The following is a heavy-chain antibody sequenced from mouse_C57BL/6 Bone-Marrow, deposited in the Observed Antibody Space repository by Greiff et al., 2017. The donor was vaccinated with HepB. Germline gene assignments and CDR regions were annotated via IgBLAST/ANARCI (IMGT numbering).Heavy chain of an antibody. J-gene: IGHJ3*01. CDR1: GFTFSSYA. D-gene: IGHD1-1*01. CDR3: SREEGVITTVVEGFAY. CDR2: ISDGGSYT. V-gene: IGHV5-4*01. Sequence: EVHLVESGGGLVKPGGSLKLSCAASGFTFSSYAMSWVRQTPEKRLEWVATISDGGSYTYYPDNVKGRFTISRDNAKNNLYLQMSHLKSEDTAMYYCSREEGVITTVVEGFAYWGQGTLVTVSA.